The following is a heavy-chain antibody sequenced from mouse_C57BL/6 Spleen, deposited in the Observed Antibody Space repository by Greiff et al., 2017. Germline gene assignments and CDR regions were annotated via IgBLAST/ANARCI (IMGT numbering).Heavy chain of an antibody. CDR3: ARWGLFGY. CDR1: GYAFSSSW. V-gene: IGHV1-82*01. CDR2: IYPGDGDT. Sequence: VQLQQSGPELVKPGASVKISCKASGYAFSSSWMNWVKQRPGKGLEWIGRIYPGDGDTNYNGKFKGKATLTADKSSSTAYMQLSSLTSEDSAVYFCARWGLFGYWGQGTTLTVSS. J-gene: IGHJ2*01.